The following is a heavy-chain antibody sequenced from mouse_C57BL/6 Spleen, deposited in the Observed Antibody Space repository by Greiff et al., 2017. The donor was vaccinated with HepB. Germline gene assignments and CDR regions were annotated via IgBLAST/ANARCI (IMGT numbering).Heavy chain of an antibody. V-gene: IGHV1-26*01. CDR1: GYTFTDYY. CDR2: INPNNGGT. J-gene: IGHJ2*01. CDR3: ARCDYYGSSPFDY. D-gene: IGHD1-1*01. Sequence: EVQLQQSGPELVKPGASVKISCKASGYTFTDYYMNWVKQSHGKSLEWIGDINPNNGGTSYNQKFKGKATLTVDKSSSTAYMELRSLTSEDSAVYYCARCDYYGSSPFDYWGQGTTLTVSS.